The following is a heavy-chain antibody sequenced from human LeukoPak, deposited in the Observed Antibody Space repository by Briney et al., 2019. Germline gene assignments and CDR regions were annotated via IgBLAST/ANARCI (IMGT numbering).Heavy chain of an antibody. Sequence: PSETLSLTCTVSGGSISSYYWSWIRQPPGKGLEWIGYIYYSGSTNYNPSLKSRVTISVDTSKNQFSLKLSSATAADTAVYYCARRGGSTSFDYWGQGTLVTVSS. V-gene: IGHV4-59*01. J-gene: IGHJ4*02. D-gene: IGHD2-2*01. CDR3: ARRGGSTSFDY. CDR1: GGSISSYY. CDR2: IYYSGST.